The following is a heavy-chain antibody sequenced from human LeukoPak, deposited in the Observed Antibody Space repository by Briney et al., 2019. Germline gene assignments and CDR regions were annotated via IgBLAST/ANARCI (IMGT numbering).Heavy chain of an antibody. J-gene: IGHJ4*02. CDR1: GFTFSSYS. D-gene: IGHD3-22*01. CDR3: ARGRSSGYVD. CDR2: ISSSSSYI. Sequence: GGSPRLSCAASGFTFSSYSMNWVRQAPGKGLEWVSSISSSSSYIYYADSVKGRFTISRDNAKNSLYLQMNSLRAEDTAVYYCARGRSSGYVDWGQGTLVTVSS. V-gene: IGHV3-21*01.